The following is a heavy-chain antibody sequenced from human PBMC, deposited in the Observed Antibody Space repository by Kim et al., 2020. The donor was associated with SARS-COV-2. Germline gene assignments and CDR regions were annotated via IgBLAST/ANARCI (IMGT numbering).Heavy chain of an antibody. J-gene: IGHJ5*02. V-gene: IGHV4-4*02. Sequence: SETLSLTCDVSGGSIISTTNWWNWVRQSPGKGLEWIGEIYHSGTTNYNPSLRSRVIISVDKSKNQFSLKLHSVTAADTAVYYCARDLGQVRFDPWGQGTLVTVSS. CDR1: GGSIISTTNW. D-gene: IGHD2-2*01. CDR2: IYHSGTT. CDR3: ARDLGQVRFDP.